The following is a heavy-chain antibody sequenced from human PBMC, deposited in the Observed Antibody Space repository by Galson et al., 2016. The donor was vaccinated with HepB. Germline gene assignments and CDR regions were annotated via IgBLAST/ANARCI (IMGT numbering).Heavy chain of an antibody. CDR3: ARGGGYYYFDY. CDR1: GSTFSSYW. V-gene: IGHV3-74*01. J-gene: IGHJ4*02. D-gene: IGHD2-21*01. Sequence: SLRLSCAASGSTFSSYWMHWVRQAPGKGLVWVSRINSDESNTNYADSVKGRFTISRDNAKNTLYLQMNSLRAEDTAVYYCARGGGYYYFDYWGQGNLVTVSS. CDR2: INSDESNT.